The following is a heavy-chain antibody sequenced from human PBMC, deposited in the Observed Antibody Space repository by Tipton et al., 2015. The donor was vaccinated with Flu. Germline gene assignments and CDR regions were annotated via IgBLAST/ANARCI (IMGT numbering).Heavy chain of an antibody. CDR1: GGSFSGDY. D-gene: IGHD1-26*01. V-gene: IGHV4-34*01. J-gene: IGHJ5*02. CDR3: ARDPGSRMFDP. CDR2: VNHSGST. Sequence: TLSLTCVVYGGSFSGDYCSWIRQPPGKGLEWIGEVNHSGSTNYNPSLKSRVTISVDTSKNQFSLKLDSVTAADTRVYYCARDPGSRMFDPWGQGTLVTVSS.